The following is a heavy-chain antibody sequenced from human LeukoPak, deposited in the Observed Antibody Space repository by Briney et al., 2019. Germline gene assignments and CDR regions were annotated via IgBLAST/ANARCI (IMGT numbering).Heavy chain of an antibody. CDR2: INPNSGGT. Sequence: GASVKVSCKASGYTFTGYYMHWVRQAPGQGLEWMGWINPNSGGTNYAQKFQGRVTMTRDTSISTAYMELSRLRSDDTAVYYCASSRHYYDSSGYYAPLDYWGQGTLVTVSS. J-gene: IGHJ4*02. V-gene: IGHV1-2*02. D-gene: IGHD3-22*01. CDR1: GYTFTGYY. CDR3: ASSRHYYDSSGYYAPLDY.